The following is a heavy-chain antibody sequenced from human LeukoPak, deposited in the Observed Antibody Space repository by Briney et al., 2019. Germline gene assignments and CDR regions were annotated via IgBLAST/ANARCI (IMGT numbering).Heavy chain of an antibody. CDR1: GGAITNYY. CDR3: ARDKAELPITTWYYMDV. V-gene: IGHV4-59*01. Sequence: KTSETLSLTCGVSGGAITNYYWNWIRQPPGKGLEWIGYIYYSGSTNYNPSLKSRVTISVDTSKNQFSLKLSSVTAADTAVYYYARDKAELPITTWYYMDVWGKGTTVTVSS. J-gene: IGHJ6*03. CDR2: IYYSGST. D-gene: IGHD2/OR15-2a*01.